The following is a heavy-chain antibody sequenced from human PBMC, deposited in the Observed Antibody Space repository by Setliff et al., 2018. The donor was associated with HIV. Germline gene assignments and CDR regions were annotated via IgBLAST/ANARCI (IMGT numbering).Heavy chain of an antibody. CDR3: AIPASSLAPN. V-gene: IGHV4-61*09. CDR1: GGSVSSGRFY. J-gene: IGHJ4*02. CDR2: IYTSGST. Sequence: SETLSLTCTVSGGSVSSGRFYWSWIRQPAGKGLEWIGQIYTSGSTNYNPSLRSRVTISVDTSKNQFSLKLTSVTAADTAVYYCAIPASSLAPNWGRGTQVTVSS.